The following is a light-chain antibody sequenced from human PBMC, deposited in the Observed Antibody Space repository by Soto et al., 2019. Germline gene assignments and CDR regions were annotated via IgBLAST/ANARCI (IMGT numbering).Light chain of an antibody. V-gene: IGKV3-15*01. CDR3: QQYDNWPKT. J-gene: IGKJ1*01. CDR2: GAS. CDR1: QSVSSN. Sequence: ETVMTQSPATLSVSPGERATLSCRASQSVSSNLAWYQQRPGQAPRLLISGASTRATGIPARFSGSGSGTEFTLTISSLQSEDFAVYYCQQYDNWPKTFGQGTKVAIK.